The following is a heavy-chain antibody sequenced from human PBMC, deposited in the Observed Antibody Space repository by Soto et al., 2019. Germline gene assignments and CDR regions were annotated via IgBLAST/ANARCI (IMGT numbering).Heavy chain of an antibody. D-gene: IGHD1-7*01. CDR1: GYTFISHG. Sequence: QVQLVQSGVEVKKPGASVKVSCKAFGYTFISHGISWVQQAPGQGLEWLGWISPYNGNTNYAQQFQGRVTMTTDTSTTTAYMELRSLRSDDTAVYFCARDRGGAITGTSSMDVWGQGTTVNVPS. J-gene: IGHJ6*02. CDR3: ARDRGGAITGTSSMDV. V-gene: IGHV1-18*01. CDR2: ISPYNGNT.